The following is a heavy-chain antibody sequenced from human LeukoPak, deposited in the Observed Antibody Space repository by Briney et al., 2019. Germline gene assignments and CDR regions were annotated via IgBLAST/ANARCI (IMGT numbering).Heavy chain of an antibody. D-gene: IGHD3-22*01. J-gene: IGHJ4*02. CDR3: AGSSGYYLIFDY. V-gene: IGHV4-31*03. CDR2: IYYSGST. Sequence: SETLSLTCTVSGGSISSSSYYWSWIRQHPGKGLEWIGYIYYSGSTYYNPSLKSRVTISVDTSKNQFSLKLSSVTATDTAVYYCAGSSGYYLIFDYWGQGTLVTVSS. CDR1: GGSISSSSYY.